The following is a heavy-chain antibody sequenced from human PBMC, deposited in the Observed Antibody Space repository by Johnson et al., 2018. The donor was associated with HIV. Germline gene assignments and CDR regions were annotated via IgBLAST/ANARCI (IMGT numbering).Heavy chain of an antibody. V-gene: IGHV3-11*04. Sequence: QVLLVESGGGLVKPGGSLRLSCAVSGFTFSDYYMSWIRQAPGKGLEWISYISGGGSAIYYADSVRGRFTISRDNAKNSLYLQMNSLRAEDTAVYYCARDRVGATAFDVWGQGTLVTVSS. D-gene: IGHD1-26*01. CDR2: ISGGGSAI. J-gene: IGHJ3*01. CDR3: ARDRVGATAFDV. CDR1: GFTFSDYY.